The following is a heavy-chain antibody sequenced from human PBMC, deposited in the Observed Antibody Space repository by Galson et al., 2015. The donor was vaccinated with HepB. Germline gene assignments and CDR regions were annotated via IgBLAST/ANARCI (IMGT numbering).Heavy chain of an antibody. CDR1: GGSISTYY. D-gene: IGHD3-22*01. Sequence: ETLSLTCTVSGGSISTYYWSWIRQPPGKGLEWIGHIYYSGRTNYNPSLKSRVTISVDTSKNQFSLKLNSVTAADTAIYYCARDGGSDYDFYYWGQGTLVTVSS. V-gene: IGHV4-59*01. CDR2: IYYSGRT. J-gene: IGHJ4*02. CDR3: ARDGGSDYDFYY.